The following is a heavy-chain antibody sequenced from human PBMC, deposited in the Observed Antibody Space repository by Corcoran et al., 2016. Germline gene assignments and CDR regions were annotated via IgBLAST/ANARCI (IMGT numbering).Heavy chain of an antibody. CDR1: GYTFTSYD. V-gene: IGHV1-8*01. D-gene: IGHD3-10*01. Sequence: QVQLVQSGAEVKKPGASVKVSCKASGYTFTSYDINWVRQATGQGLEWMGWMNPNSGNTGYAHKCQGRITMTRNTSISTAYMELGSLRSEDTAVYYCARGTYYYGSGQGAYGMDVWGQGTTVTVSS. CDR2: MNPNSGNT. CDR3: ARGTYYYGSGQGAYGMDV. J-gene: IGHJ6*02.